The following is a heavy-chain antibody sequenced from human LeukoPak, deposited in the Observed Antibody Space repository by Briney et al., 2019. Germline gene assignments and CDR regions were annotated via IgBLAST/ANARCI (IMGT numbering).Heavy chain of an antibody. J-gene: IGHJ3*02. CDR2: ISSSSSTI. V-gene: IGHV3-48*02. Sequence: GGSLRLSCAASGFTFSRYSMNWVRQAPGKGLEWVSYISSSSSTIDYADSVKGRFSISRDNTKNSLYLQMKSLRDEDTAVYYCAREDGGKADIWGQGTLVTVSS. CDR3: AREDGGKADI. D-gene: IGHD4-23*01. CDR1: GFTFSRYS.